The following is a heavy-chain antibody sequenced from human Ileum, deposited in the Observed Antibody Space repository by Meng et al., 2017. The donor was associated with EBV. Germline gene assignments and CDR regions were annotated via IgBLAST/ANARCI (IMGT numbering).Heavy chain of an antibody. CDR2: ISTDGGTI. J-gene: IGHJ4*02. V-gene: IGHV3-11*01. CDR3: ARGTPRAELGTDY. CDR1: GFTFSDSY. D-gene: IGHD7-27*01. Sequence: GELAGSGGGLVKPGGSLTLSWAGSGFTFSDSYMNWIRQDPGKGLEWISYISTDGGTIHYRDSVKGRFTISRDNTKNSLYLQMNSLRADDTAVYYCARGTPRAELGTDYWGQGTLVTVSS.